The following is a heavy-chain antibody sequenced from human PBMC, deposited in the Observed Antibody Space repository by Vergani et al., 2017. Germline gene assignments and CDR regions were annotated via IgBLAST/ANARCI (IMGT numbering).Heavy chain of an antibody. V-gene: IGHV1-2*02. J-gene: IGHJ3*02. Sequence: QVQLVQSGAEVKRPGASVKVSCKASGYTFTGYYLHWVRLAPGQGLEWMGWINPKNGLTKYAQRFQGRVSLTRDTSITTAFMELSSLRSDDTAMYYCARVYYYDSSGYYGAFDIWGQGTMVTVSS. CDR1: GYTFTGYY. CDR2: INPKNGLT. CDR3: ARVYYYDSSGYYGAFDI. D-gene: IGHD3-22*01.